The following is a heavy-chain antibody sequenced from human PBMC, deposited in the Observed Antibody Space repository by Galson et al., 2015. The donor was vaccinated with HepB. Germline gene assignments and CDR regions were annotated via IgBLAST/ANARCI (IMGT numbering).Heavy chain of an antibody. CDR3: ARQSKIVVPACDQRGMDV. V-gene: IGHV5-10-1*01. D-gene: IGHD3-22*01. CDR1: GYIFTTYW. CDR2: IDPSDFYT. J-gene: IGHJ6*02. Sequence: QSGAEVKKPGESLRISCKGSGYIFTTYWINWVRQMPGKGLEWMGRIDPSDFYTDYSPSFQGHVSISADKSVNTAFLYWSSLKASDTAIYYCARQSKIVVPACDQRGMDVWGQGTTVTVSS.